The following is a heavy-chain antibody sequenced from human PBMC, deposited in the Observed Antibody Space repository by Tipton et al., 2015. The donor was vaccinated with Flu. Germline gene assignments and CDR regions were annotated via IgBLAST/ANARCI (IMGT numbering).Heavy chain of an antibody. CDR1: GGSISSYY. Sequence: TLSLTCTVSGGSISSYYWSWIRQPAGKGLEWIGSIYQSGTTYYNPSLKSRVTISVDTSRNQFSLKLSSVTAADTAVYYCAKTYFDSSDSPDRFDPWGQGTLVTVSS. CDR3: AKTYFDSSDSPDRFDP. D-gene: IGHD3-22*01. CDR2: IYQSGTT. V-gene: IGHV4-4*07. J-gene: IGHJ5*02.